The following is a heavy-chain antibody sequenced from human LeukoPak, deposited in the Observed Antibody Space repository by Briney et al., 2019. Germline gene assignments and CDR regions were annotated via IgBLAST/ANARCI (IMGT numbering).Heavy chain of an antibody. Sequence: SVKVSCKASRGTFSSYAISWVRQAPGQGLEWMGGIIPIFGTANYAQKFQGRVTITPDESTSTAYMELSSLRSEDTAVYYCARKRAGTSLMVYYGMDVWGKGTTVTVSS. CDR2: IIPIFGTA. V-gene: IGHV1-69*13. D-gene: IGHD6-13*01. CDR3: ARKRAGTSLMVYYGMDV. CDR1: RGTFSSYA. J-gene: IGHJ6*04.